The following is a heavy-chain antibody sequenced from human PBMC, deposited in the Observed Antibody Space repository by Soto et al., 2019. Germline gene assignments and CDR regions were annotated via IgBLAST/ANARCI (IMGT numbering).Heavy chain of an antibody. V-gene: IGHV3-7*03. Sequence: GGSLRLSCAASGFTFSSYWMSWVRQAPVKGLEWVANIKQDGSEKYYVDSVKGRFTISRDNAKNSLYLQMNSLRADDTAVYYCARDQYHYYYYYYGMDVWGQGTTVTVSS. CDR1: GFTFSSYW. CDR2: IKQDGSEK. CDR3: ARDQYHYYYYYYGMDV. D-gene: IGHD4-4*01. J-gene: IGHJ6*02.